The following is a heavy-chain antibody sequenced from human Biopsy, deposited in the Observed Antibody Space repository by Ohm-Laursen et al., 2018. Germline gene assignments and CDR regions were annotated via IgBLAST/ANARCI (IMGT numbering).Heavy chain of an antibody. J-gene: IGHJ3*02. Sequence: SQTLSLTCAVSGDSINNYYWRWIRQPAGKGLEWNGRIYTSGSPNYNLSLGSRFTMSVDTSKNQFSLNLRSVTAADTAVYYCTRGAGRYYVYGAFDIWGQGTVVTVSS. CDR1: GDSINNYY. CDR3: TRGAGRYYVYGAFDI. V-gene: IGHV4-4*07. CDR2: IYTSGSP. D-gene: IGHD1-26*01.